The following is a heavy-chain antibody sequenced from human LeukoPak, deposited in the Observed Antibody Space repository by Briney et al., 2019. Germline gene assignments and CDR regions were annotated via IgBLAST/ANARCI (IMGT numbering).Heavy chain of an antibody. V-gene: IGHV4-38-2*02. J-gene: IGHJ5*02. D-gene: IGHD2-2*01. CDR1: GYSISSGYY. CDR3: AREWDIVVVPAAMRPVFWFDP. CDR2: IYHSGST. Sequence: SETLSLTCTVSGYSISSGYYWGWIRQPPGKGLEWIGGIYHSGSTYYNPSLKSRVTISVDTSKNQFSLKLSSVTAADTAVYYCAREWDIVVVPAAMRPVFWFDPWGQGTLVTVSS.